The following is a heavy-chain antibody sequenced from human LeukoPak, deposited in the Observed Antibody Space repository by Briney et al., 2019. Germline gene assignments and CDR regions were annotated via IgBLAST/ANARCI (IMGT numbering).Heavy chain of an antibody. J-gene: IGHJ5*02. D-gene: IGHD3-9*01. CDR2: INHSGST. V-gene: IGHV4-34*01. Sequence: SGTLSLTCAVYGGSFSGYYWSWIRQPPGKGLEWIGEINHSGSTNYNPSLKSRVTISVDTSKNQFSLKLSSVTAADTAVYYCARHRYYDILTGSRYNWFDPWGQGTLVTVSS. CDR1: GGSFSGYY. CDR3: ARHRYYDILTGSRYNWFDP.